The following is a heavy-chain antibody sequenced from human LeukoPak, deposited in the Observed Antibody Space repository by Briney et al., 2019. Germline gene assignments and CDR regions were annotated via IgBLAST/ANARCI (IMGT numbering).Heavy chain of an antibody. Sequence: GGSLRLSCAASGSTFSCYAMSWVRQAPGKGLEWVSAISGSGGSTYYADSVKGRFTISRDNSKNTLYLQMNSLRAEDTAVYYCANSGNYYGSGSYYTFDYWGQGSLVTVSS. CDR3: ANSGNYYGSGSYYTFDY. V-gene: IGHV3-23*01. CDR1: GSTFSCYA. CDR2: ISGSGGST. D-gene: IGHD3-10*01. J-gene: IGHJ4*02.